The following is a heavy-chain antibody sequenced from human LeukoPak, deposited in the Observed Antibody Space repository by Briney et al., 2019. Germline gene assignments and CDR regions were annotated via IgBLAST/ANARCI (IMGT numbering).Heavy chain of an antibody. CDR2: ITSSGATT. D-gene: IGHD5-24*01. J-gene: IGHJ4*02. V-gene: IGHV3-23*01. Sequence: GGSLRLSCAASGFTISTYALTWVRQAPGKGLEWVSSITSSGATTYYADSVKGRFTISRDISKNTLYLQMNSLTAEDTAVYYCAKEFIAGDGHVDCDSWGQGTLVTVSS. CDR3: AKEFIAGDGHVDCDS. CDR1: GFTISTYA.